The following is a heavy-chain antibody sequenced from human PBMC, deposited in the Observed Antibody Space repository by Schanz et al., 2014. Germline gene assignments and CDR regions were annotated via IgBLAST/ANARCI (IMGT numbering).Heavy chain of an antibody. Sequence: QVQLVQSGAEVKRPGASVRVSCKASGYTFTSYDFNWVRQAPGQGLEWMGWITAYNGDTNYALKLQGRVTMTTDTSTGTAYMELRSLRSDDTAVYYCARDAVALVTEYFMDVWGKGTPVTVSS. CDR3: ARDAVALVTEYFMDV. J-gene: IGHJ6*03. D-gene: IGHD2-15*01. CDR1: GYTFTSYD. V-gene: IGHV1-18*01. CDR2: ITAYNGDT.